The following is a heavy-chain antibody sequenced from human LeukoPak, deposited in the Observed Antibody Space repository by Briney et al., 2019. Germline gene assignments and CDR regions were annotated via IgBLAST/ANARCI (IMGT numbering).Heavy chain of an antibody. CDR2: IYTSGST. V-gene: IGHV4-4*07. J-gene: IGHJ4*02. Sequence: PSGTLSLTCIVTGGFISSYYWSWIRQPAAKGLEWIGRIYTSGSTNYNPSLKSRVTMSVDTSRNQFSLKLSSVTAADTAVYYCASGRSGYVHYFDYWGQETLVTVSS. CDR1: GGFISSYY. D-gene: IGHD5-12*01. CDR3: ASGRSGYVHYFDY.